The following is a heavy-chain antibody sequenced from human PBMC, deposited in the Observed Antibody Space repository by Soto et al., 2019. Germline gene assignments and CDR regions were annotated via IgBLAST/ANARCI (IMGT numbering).Heavy chain of an antibody. CDR2: IDSSGEK. D-gene: IGHD1-26*01. V-gene: IGHV2-26*01. CDR3: ARRQLAVVVSPWFDR. CDR1: GLSITDSEMG. Sequence: QVTLKESGPVLVKPTETLTLRCTVSGLSITDSEMGVSWIRQPPGQPLEWLAHIDSSGEKSYRTFLKSRLAISKDTSKSQIVLTMTNMDPADTATYYCARRQLAVVVSPWFDRWGQGIPVTVSS. J-gene: IGHJ5*02.